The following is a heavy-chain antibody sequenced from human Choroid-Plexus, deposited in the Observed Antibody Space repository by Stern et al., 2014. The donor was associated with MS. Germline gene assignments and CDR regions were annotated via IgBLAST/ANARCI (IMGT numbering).Heavy chain of an antibody. J-gene: IGHJ6*02. V-gene: IGHV1-2*02. CDR2: INPNTGGT. Sequence: QVQLVQSGAEVKKPGASVKVSCKTSGYIFTGDYIHWVRQAPGQGLEWMAWINPNTGGTTYAQKFQGRVTMSRDTSISTAYVELSSLTSDDTAVYYCARDQRGITIFGVVTDYYYLGMDVWGQGTTVTVSS. CDR3: ARDQRGITIFGVVTDYYYLGMDV. D-gene: IGHD3-3*01. CDR1: GYIFTGDY.